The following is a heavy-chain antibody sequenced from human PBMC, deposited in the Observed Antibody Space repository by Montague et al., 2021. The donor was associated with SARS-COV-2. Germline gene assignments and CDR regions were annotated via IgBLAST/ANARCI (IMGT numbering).Heavy chain of an antibody. CDR1: GGSFSGYY. D-gene: IGHD3-22*01. V-gene: IGHV4-34*01. J-gene: IGHJ4*02. CDR3: ARATLGITMLVLVMTAIDDCVDY. Sequence: SETLSLTCAVSGGSFSGYYWSWIRQPPGKGLEWIGEIHHSGSTNYNPSLKSRVTISVDTSKNQFSLKLSSVTAADTAVYYCARATLGITMLVLVMTAIDDCVDYWGQGNLVTVSS. CDR2: IHHSGST.